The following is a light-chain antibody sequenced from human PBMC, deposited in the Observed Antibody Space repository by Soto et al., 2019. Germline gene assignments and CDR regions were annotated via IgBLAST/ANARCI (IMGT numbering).Light chain of an antibody. Sequence: EIIMTQSPAIVSVSPGERATLSCRASQSIRSKLAWYQQNPGHAPRLLIYETSTRALGIPSRFSGSGSGTEFTLTISSVQSEDFAVYYCQQYEIWPRAFGQGTRVEI. CDR1: QSIRSK. CDR3: QQYEIWPRA. J-gene: IGKJ1*01. CDR2: ETS. V-gene: IGKV3-15*01.